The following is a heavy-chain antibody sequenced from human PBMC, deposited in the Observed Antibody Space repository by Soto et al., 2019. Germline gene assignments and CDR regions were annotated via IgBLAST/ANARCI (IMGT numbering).Heavy chain of an antibody. CDR1: GFTFSSYA. Sequence: GGSLRLSCAASGFTFSSYATSWFRQAPGKGLEWVGFIRSKAYGGTTEYAASVKGRFTISRDDSKSIAYLQMNSLKTEDTAVYYCTRVNWFDPWGQGTLVTVSS. CDR3: TRVNWFDP. CDR2: IRSKAYGGTT. V-gene: IGHV3-49*03. J-gene: IGHJ5*02.